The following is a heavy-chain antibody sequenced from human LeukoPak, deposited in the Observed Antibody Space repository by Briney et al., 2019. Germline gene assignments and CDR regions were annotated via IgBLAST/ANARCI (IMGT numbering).Heavy chain of an antibody. V-gene: IGHV3-23*01. J-gene: IGHJ4*02. CDR2: ISGGGGST. CDR1: GFTFSSYA. D-gene: IGHD2-15*01. Sequence: GGSLRLSCAASGFTFSSYAMSWVRQAPGKGLEWVSAISGGGGSTYYADSVKGRFTISRDNSKNTLYLQMNSLRAEDTAVYYCANSSPLRSLPPVYWGQGTLVTVSS. CDR3: ANSSPLRSLPPVY.